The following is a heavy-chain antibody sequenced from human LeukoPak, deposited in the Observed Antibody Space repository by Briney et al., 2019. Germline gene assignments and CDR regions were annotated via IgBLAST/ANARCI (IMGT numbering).Heavy chain of an antibody. CDR1: GYSFISYW. D-gene: IGHD6-19*01. J-gene: IGHJ6*03. CDR3: ARQIAVADYYMDV. V-gene: IGHV5-51*01. Sequence: GESLKISCKGSGYSFISYWIGWVRQVPGKGLEWMGIIYPGDSDTRYSPSFQGQVTISADKSISTAYLQWSSLKASYTAMYYCARQIAVADYYMDVWGKGTTVTVSS. CDR2: IYPGDSDT.